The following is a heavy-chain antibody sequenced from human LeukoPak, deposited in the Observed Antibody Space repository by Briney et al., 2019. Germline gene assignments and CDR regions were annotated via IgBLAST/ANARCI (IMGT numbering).Heavy chain of an antibody. CDR3: ARDRGGSYSAIDY. Sequence: GGALRLSCAASGFTFSSYSLNWVRQAPGKGLEWVSFISSSSITIYYTDSVKGRFTISRDNAEKSLYLQMNSLRAEDTAVYYCARDRGGSYSAIDYWGQGTLVTVSS. CDR1: GFTFSSYS. J-gene: IGHJ4*02. V-gene: IGHV3-48*04. CDR2: ISSSSITI. D-gene: IGHD2-15*01.